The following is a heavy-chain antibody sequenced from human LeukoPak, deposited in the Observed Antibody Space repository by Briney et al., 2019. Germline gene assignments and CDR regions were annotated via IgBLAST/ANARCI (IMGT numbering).Heavy chain of an antibody. V-gene: IGHV4-39*07. J-gene: IGHJ4*02. CDR2: IYYSGST. CDR3: ARVIVATFFDY. CDR1: GDSISSYY. D-gene: IGHD5-12*01. Sequence: PSETLSLTCTVSGDSISSYYWGWIRQPPGKGLEWIGSIYYSGSTYYNPSLKSRVTISVDTSKNQFSLKLSSVTAADTAVYYCARVIVATFFDYWGQGTLVTVSS.